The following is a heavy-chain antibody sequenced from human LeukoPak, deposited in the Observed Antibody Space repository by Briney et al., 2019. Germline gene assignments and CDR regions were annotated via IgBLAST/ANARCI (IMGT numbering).Heavy chain of an antibody. V-gene: IGHV4-30-4*01. CDR3: ARGGGGEGY. Sequence: PSQTLSLTCTVSGVSISSGDHYWSWIRQPPGKGLEWIGYIYYSGSTYYNPSLKSRVTISVDTSKNQFTLKLSSVTAADTAVYYCARGGGGEGYWGQGTLVTVSS. CDR2: IYYSGST. CDR1: GVSISSGDHY. J-gene: IGHJ4*02. D-gene: IGHD2-15*01.